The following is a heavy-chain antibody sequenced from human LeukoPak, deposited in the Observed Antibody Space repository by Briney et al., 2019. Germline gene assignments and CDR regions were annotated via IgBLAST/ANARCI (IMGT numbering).Heavy chain of an antibody. CDR3: ARGGYCSGGSCYSLDYFDY. CDR2: IYYSGST. V-gene: IGHV4-59*01. J-gene: IGHJ4*02. Sequence: SETLSLTCTVSGGSISSYYWSWIRQPPGKGLEWIGYIYYSGSTNYNPSLKGRVTISVDTSKNQFSLKLSSVTAADTAVYYCARGGYCSGGSCYSLDYFDYWGQGTLVTVSS. CDR1: GGSISSYY. D-gene: IGHD2-15*01.